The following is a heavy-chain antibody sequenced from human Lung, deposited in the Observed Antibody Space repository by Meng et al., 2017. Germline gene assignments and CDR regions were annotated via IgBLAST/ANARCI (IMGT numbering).Heavy chain of an antibody. CDR2: ISSDSRYI. Sequence: EVQLVESGGGLVTPGGSLRLSCAASGFTFSNYSMNWVRQAPGKGLEWVSYISSDSRYIFYADSVKGRFTISRDNAKNSLYLQMHSLRPEDTAVFYCARFETVGVATGDFWGQGTLVTVSS. J-gene: IGHJ4*02. CDR1: GFTFSNYS. CDR3: ARFETVGVATGDF. D-gene: IGHD2-15*01. V-gene: IGHV3-21*01.